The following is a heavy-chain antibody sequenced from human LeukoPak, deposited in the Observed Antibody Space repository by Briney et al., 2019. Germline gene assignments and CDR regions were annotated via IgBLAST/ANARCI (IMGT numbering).Heavy chain of an antibody. V-gene: IGHV1-18*01. CDR2: ISAYNGNT. CDR3: ARGEAVADLNWFDP. Sequence: GASVKVSCKASGYTFTSYGISWVRQAPGQGLEWMGWISAYNGNTNYAQKFQGRVTMTRDTSISTAYMELSRLRSDDTAVYYCARGEAVADLNWFDPWGQGTLVTVSS. D-gene: IGHD6-19*01. CDR1: GYTFTSYG. J-gene: IGHJ5*02.